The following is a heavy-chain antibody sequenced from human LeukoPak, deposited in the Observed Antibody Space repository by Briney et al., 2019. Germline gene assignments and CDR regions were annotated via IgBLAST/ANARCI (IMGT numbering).Heavy chain of an antibody. CDR3: ARDPHWGFDY. CDR2: IKQDGSEK. D-gene: IGHD7-27*01. V-gene: IGHV3-7*04. J-gene: IGHJ4*02. Sequence: GRSLRLSCAASGFTFSSSWMSWVRQAPGKGLEWVANIKQDGSEKYYVDSVKGRFTISRDNAKNSLYLQMNSLRAEDTAVYYCARDPHWGFDYWGQGTLVTVSS. CDR1: GFTFSSSW.